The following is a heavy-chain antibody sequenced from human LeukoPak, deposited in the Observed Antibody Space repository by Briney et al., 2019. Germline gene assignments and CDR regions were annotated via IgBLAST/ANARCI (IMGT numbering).Heavy chain of an antibody. J-gene: IGHJ4*02. Sequence: GGSLRLSCAASGFTFSNYAMHRVRQAPGKGLEWVAVISYDGSNKYYADSVKGRFTLSRDNSKNTLYLQMNSLRAEDTAVYYCGLGYCTGATCHPYSWGQGTLVTVSS. CDR2: ISYDGSNK. CDR1: GFTFSNYA. D-gene: IGHD2-8*02. V-gene: IGHV3-30*03. CDR3: GLGYCTGATCHPYS.